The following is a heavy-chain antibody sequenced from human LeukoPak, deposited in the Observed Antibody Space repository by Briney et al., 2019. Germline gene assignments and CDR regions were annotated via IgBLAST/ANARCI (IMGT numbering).Heavy chain of an antibody. Sequence: PSETLSLTCTVSGGSISNYYWSWIRQPPGKGLEWIGYIYSSGSTNYNPSLESRVTISVDTSKNQFSLKLSSVTAADTAVYYCARGVRNYDILTGYYQTQYYYYYYMDVWGKGTTVAVSS. CDR1: GGSISNYY. V-gene: IGHV4-59*12. D-gene: IGHD3-9*01. CDR2: IYSSGST. CDR3: ARGVRNYDILTGYYQTQYYYYYYMDV. J-gene: IGHJ6*03.